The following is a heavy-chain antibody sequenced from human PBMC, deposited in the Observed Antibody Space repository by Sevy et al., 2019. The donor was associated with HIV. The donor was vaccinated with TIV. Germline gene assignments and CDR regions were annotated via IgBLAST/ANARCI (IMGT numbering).Heavy chain of an antibody. Sequence: ASVKVSCKASGYTFTSYYMHWVRQAPGQGLEWMGIINPSGGSTSYAQKFQGRVTMTRDTSTSTVCMELSSLRSEDTAVYYCARGFPIADYYGSGSYVGDWFDPWGQGTLVTVSS. J-gene: IGHJ5*02. D-gene: IGHD3-10*01. V-gene: IGHV1-46*01. CDR1: GYTFTSYY. CDR3: ARGFPIADYYGSGSYVGDWFDP. CDR2: INPSGGST.